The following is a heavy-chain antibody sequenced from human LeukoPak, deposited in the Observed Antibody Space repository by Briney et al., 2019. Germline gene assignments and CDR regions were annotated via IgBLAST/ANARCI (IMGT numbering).Heavy chain of an antibody. CDR1: GGSFSGYY. Sequence: SETLSLTCAVYGGSFSGYYWSWIRQPPGKGLEWIGEINHSGSTNYNPSLKSRVTISVDTSKNQFSLRLSSVTAADTAVYYCARVISMASLDYWGQGTLVTVSS. CDR3: ARVISMASLDY. V-gene: IGHV4-34*01. D-gene: IGHD2/OR15-2a*01. CDR2: INHSGST. J-gene: IGHJ4*02.